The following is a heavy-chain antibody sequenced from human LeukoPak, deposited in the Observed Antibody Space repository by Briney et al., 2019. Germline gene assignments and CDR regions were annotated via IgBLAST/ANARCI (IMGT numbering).Heavy chain of an antibody. J-gene: IGHJ4*02. CDR1: GFTFSSYS. Sequence: AGWSLRLSCAASGFTFSSYSMNWVRQAPGKGLEWVSSISSSSSYIYYADSVKGRFTISRDNAKNSLYLQMNSLRAEDTAVYYCASTDYYDSSGYFSRPDYWGQGTLVTVSS. CDR2: ISSSSSYI. CDR3: ASTDYYDSSGYFSRPDY. V-gene: IGHV3-21*01. D-gene: IGHD3-22*01.